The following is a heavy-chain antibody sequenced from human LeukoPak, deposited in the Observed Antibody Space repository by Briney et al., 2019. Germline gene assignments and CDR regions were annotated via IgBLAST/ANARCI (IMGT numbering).Heavy chain of an antibody. J-gene: IGHJ6*03. CDR2: IYSGGST. V-gene: IGHV3-53*01. CDR1: GFTVSSNY. D-gene: IGHD3-9*01. CDR3: ARIAVTGYYYYYYYMDV. Sequence: GGSLRLSCAASGFTVSSNYMSWVRQAPGKGLEWVSVIYSGGSTYNADSVKGRFTISRDNPKNTLYLQMNSLRAEDTAVYYCARIAVTGYYYYYYYMDVWGKGTTVTISS.